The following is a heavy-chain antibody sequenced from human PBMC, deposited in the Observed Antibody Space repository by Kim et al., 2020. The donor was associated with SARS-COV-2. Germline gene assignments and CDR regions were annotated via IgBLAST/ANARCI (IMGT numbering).Heavy chain of an antibody. J-gene: IGHJ6*03. D-gene: IGHD3-3*01. CDR2: ISGSGGST. CDR3: AKVVPRKVHLGTIFGVAYAYMDV. CDR1: GFTFSSYA. Sequence: GGSLRLSCAASGFTFSSYAMSWVRQAPGKGLEWVSAISGSGGSTYYADSVKGRFTISRDNSKNTLYLQMNSLRAEDTAVYYCAKVVPRKVHLGTIFGVAYAYMDVWGKGTTVTVSS. V-gene: IGHV3-23*01.